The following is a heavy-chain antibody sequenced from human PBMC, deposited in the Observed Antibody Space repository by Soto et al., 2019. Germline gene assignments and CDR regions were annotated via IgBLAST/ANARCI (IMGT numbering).Heavy chain of an antibody. D-gene: IGHD3-10*01. CDR3: AGRRYGSGSLDY. J-gene: IGHJ4*02. V-gene: IGHV4-4*02. CDR2: IYHRGST. Sequence: QVQLQESGPGLVKPSGTLSLTCTVSGGSISSSNWWSWVRQPPGKGLGWIGEIYHRGSTNYNPSLKSRVTISVDKSKKQFSAKLSSVTAADTAVYYCAGRRYGSGSLDYWGQGTLVTVSS. CDR1: GGSISSSNW.